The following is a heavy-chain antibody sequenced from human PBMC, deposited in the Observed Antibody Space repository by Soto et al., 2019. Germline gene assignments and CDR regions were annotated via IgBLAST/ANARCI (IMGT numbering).Heavy chain of an antibody. V-gene: IGHV4-30-2*01. CDR1: GGSISSCGYS. CDR2: IYHSGST. J-gene: IGHJ6*02. Sequence: PLSLTFAVSGGSISSCGYSWSWIRQPPGKVLEWIGYIYHSGSTYYKTSLKSRVTISVARSQNQFSLKLRSVTAAETAVYYIRLYCSSTSCYYGEIWDGMGVWGRGATVTVSS. CDR3: RLYCSSTSCYYGEIWDGMGV. D-gene: IGHD2-2*01.